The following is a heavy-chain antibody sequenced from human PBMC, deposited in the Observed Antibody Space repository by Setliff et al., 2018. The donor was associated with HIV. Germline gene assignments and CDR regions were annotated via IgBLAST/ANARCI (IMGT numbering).Heavy chain of an antibody. CDR3: TRGRIRGDSDY. J-gene: IGHJ4*02. CDR1: GYTFTSYG. CDR2: ISAYNGNT. V-gene: IGHV1-18*01. D-gene: IGHD7-27*01. Sequence: ASVKVSCKASGYTFTSYGITWMRQAPGQGLEWMGWISAYNGNTDYAQKVQGRVTMTTDTSTSTAYMELRSLRSDDTAVYYCTRGRIRGDSDYWGQGTLVTVSS.